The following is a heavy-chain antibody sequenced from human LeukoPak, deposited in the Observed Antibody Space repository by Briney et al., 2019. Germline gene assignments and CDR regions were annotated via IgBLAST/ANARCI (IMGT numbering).Heavy chain of an antibody. D-gene: IGHD5-12*01. CDR2: IGISSGNT. CDR1: GFNFIDYS. CDR3: ARDHRYAFDN. V-gene: IGHV3-48*01. Sequence: GGSLRLSCAASGFNFIDYSMNWVGQAPGKGLEWISYIGISSGNTKYADSVKGRFTISRDKARNSLYLQMNSLRVEDTAVYYCARDHRYAFDNWGHGTLVTVSS. J-gene: IGHJ4*01.